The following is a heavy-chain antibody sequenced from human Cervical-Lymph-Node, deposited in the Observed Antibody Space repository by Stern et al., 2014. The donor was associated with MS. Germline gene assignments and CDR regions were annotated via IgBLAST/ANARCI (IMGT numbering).Heavy chain of an antibody. D-gene: IGHD2-21*01. J-gene: IGHJ4*02. CDR3: SGDHIVTNPNYLDN. Sequence: QVQLVQSGAEVIKPGASVKVSCRASGYTFINLNIHWVRQAPGQRLEWMGWISDGSDDIRYSQKFQGRITITRDTSASTAYMDLSSLRSEDTAVYYCSGDHIVTNPNYLDNWGQGTLVTVST. CDR1: GYTFINLN. V-gene: IGHV1-3*01. CDR2: ISDGSDDI.